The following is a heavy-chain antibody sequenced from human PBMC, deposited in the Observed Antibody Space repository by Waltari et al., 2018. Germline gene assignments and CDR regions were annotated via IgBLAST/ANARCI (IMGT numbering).Heavy chain of an antibody. CDR2: VDPEDGET. Sequence: EVQLVQSGAEVKKPGATVKIYCKASGYTFTDYYMHWVQQAPGKGLEWMGRVDPEDGETIYAEKCQGRVTITRNTSISTAYMELSSLRSEDTAVYYCARGYSSSLRDWGQGTLVTVSS. V-gene: IGHV1-69-2*01. CDR1: GYTFTDYY. D-gene: IGHD6-13*01. CDR3: ARGYSSSLRD. J-gene: IGHJ4*02.